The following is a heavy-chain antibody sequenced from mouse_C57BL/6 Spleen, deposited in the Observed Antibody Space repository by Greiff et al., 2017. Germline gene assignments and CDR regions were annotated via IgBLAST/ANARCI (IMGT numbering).Heavy chain of an antibody. D-gene: IGHD4-1*01. J-gene: IGHJ2*01. CDR2: IYPGDGDT. V-gene: IGHV1-80*01. CDR3: ARDGELGHFDY. CDR1: GYAFSSYW. Sequence: QVQLKQSGAELVKPGASVKISCKASGYAFSSYWMNWVKQRPGKGLEWIGQIYPGDGDTNYNGKFKGKATLTADKSSSTAYMQLSSLTSEDSAVYFCARDGELGHFDYWGQGTTLTVSS.